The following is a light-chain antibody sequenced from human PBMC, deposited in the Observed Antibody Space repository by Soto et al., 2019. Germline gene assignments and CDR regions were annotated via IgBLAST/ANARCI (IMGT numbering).Light chain of an antibody. CDR2: GPS. CDR3: QQYGSSSIT. J-gene: IGKJ5*01. V-gene: IGKV3-15*01. Sequence: EIVMTQSPATLSVSPGERVTLSCRASQSVSYNLAWYQQKPGQAPRLLIYGPSTRATGIPARFSGSGSGTEFTLTISSLQSEDFAVYYCQQYGSSSITFGQGTRLEI. CDR1: QSVSYN.